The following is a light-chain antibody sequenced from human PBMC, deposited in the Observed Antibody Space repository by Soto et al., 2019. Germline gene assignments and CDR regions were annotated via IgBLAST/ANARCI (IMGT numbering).Light chain of an antibody. Sequence: EIVLTQSPGTLSLSPGERATLSCRASQSVSIKLAWYQQKPGQAPRLLIYGTSTRATGIPARFSGSGSGTEFTPTISSLQSADFAVYYCQQYNNWPPITFGQGTRLEIK. CDR1: QSVSIK. V-gene: IGKV3-15*01. CDR2: GTS. J-gene: IGKJ5*01. CDR3: QQYNNWPPIT.